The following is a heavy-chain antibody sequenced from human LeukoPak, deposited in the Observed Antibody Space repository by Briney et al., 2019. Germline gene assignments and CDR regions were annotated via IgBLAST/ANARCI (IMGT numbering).Heavy chain of an antibody. D-gene: IGHD3-3*01. V-gene: IGHV3-30*19. CDR3: ARDRIGRITIFGVVHFDY. CDR2: ISYDGSNK. Sequence: GGSLRLSCAASGSTFSNYAMHWVRQAPGKGLEWVAVISYDGSNKYYADSVKGRFTISRDNSKNTLYLQMNSLRAEDTAVYYCARDRIGRITIFGVVHFDYWGQGTLVTVSS. J-gene: IGHJ4*02. CDR1: GSTFSNYA.